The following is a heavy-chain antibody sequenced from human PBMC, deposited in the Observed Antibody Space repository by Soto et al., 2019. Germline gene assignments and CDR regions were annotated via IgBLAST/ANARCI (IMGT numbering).Heavy chain of an antibody. CDR1: GGSISSGGYY. V-gene: IGHV4-31*03. J-gene: IGHJ6*02. CDR2: IYYSGST. D-gene: IGHD1-26*01. Sequence: PSETLSLTCTVSGGSISSGGYYWGWIRQHPGKGLEWIGYIYYSGSTYYNPSLKSRVTISVDTSKNQFSLKLSSVTAADTAVYYCARGVGATRGSVYYYYGMDVWGQGTTVTVSS. CDR3: ARGVGATRGSVYYYYGMDV.